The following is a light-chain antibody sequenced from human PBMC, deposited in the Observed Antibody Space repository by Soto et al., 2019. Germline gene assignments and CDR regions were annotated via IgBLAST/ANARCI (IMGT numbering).Light chain of an antibody. J-gene: IGKJ1*01. CDR2: DGS. Sequence: DIQMTQSPSSLSASVGDRVTITCRASQGIRNDLGWYQQKPGKAPKLLISDGSTLQSGVPSRFSGSGSGTDFTLTIGGLQPEDFATYFCQQSYGTPPTFGQGTKVDIK. CDR3: QQSYGTPPT. CDR1: QGIRND. V-gene: IGKV1-39*01.